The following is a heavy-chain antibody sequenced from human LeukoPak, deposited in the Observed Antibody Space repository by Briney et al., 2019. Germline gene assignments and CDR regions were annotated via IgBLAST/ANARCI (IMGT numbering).Heavy chain of an antibody. CDR1: GYSFTTYF. J-gene: IGHJ4*02. V-gene: IGHV1-46*01. D-gene: IGHD6-19*01. CDR3: ARSIAVDNPHFDF. Sequence: ASVKVSCKSSGYSFTTYFMHWVRQAPGQGLEWLGIISPGGGWTNYAQRFQGGVIMTWDTSTSTVYMELSSLRSEDTAVYYCARSIAVDNPHFDFWGQGTLVTVSS. CDR2: ISPGGGWT.